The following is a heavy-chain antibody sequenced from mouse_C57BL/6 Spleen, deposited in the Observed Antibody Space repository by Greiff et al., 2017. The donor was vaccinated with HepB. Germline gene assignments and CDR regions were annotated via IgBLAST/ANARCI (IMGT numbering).Heavy chain of an antibody. V-gene: IGHV1-69*01. CDR3: ARGLLWY. D-gene: IGHD2-1*01. CDR2: IDPSDSYT. CDR1: GYTFTSYW. J-gene: IGHJ4*01. Sequence: QVQLQQSGAELVMPGASVKLSCKASGYTFTSYWMHWVKQRPGQGLEWIGEIDPSDSYTNYNQKFKGKSTLTVDKSSSTAYMQLSSLTSEDSAVYYCARGLLWYWGQGTSVTVSS.